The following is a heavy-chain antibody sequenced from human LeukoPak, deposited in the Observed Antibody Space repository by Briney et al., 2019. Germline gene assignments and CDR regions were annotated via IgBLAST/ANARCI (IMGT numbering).Heavy chain of an antibody. CDR3: AKGRPAAGQYYFDY. V-gene: IGHV4-31*03. Sequence: SETLSLTCTVSSGSISSGSYYWSWIRQLTGKGLDWIGSTSYSGTTYYNPSLKSRVTISLDTSKNQFSLKLTSVTAADTAVYYCAKGRPAAGQYYFDYWGQGSLVTVSS. CDR2: TSYSGTT. CDR1: SGSISSGSYY. D-gene: IGHD6-13*01. J-gene: IGHJ4*02.